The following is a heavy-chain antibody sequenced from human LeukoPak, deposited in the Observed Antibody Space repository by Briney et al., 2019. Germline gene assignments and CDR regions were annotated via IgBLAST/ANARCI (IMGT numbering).Heavy chain of an antibody. J-gene: IGHJ4*02. D-gene: IGHD2-15*01. Sequence: PSDTLSLTCTVSGGSISSGSFYWHWIRQPAGKGLEWIGRIYTSGSTNYNPSLKSRVTMSLDTSENQLSLKLTSVTAADTAVYYCAREDRYCSGGRCYCWGQGTLVTVSS. CDR2: IYTSGST. CDR3: AREDRYCSGGRCYC. V-gene: IGHV4-61*02. CDR1: GGSISSGSFY.